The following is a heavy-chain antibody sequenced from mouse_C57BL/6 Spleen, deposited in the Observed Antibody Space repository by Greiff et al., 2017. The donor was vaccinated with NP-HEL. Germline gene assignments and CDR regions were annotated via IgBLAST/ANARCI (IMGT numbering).Heavy chain of an antibody. V-gene: IGHV3-6*01. CDR1: GYSITSGYY. D-gene: IGHD2-4*01. J-gene: IGHJ3*01. CDR2: ISYDGSN. Sequence: DVQLQESGPGLVKPSQSLSLTCSVTGYSITSGYYWNWIRQFPGNKLEWMGYISYDGSNNYNPSLKNRISITRDTSKNQFFLKLNSVTTEDTATYYCANFYYDYGSFAYWGQGTLVTVSA. CDR3: ANFYYDYGSFAY.